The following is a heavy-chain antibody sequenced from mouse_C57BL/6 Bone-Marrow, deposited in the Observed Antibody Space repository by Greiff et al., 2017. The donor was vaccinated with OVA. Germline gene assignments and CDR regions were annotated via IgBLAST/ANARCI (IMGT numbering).Heavy chain of an antibody. V-gene: IGHV1-81*01. CDR1: GYTFTSYG. CDR3: AYDYDDGYYAMDY. D-gene: IGHD2-4*01. J-gene: IGHJ4*01. CDR2: IYPRSGNT. Sequence: VKLMESGAELARPGASVKLSCKASGYTFTSYGISWVKQRTGQGLEWIGEIYPRSGNTYYNEKFKGKATLTADKSSSTAYMELRSLTSEDSAVYFCAYDYDDGYYAMDYWGQGTSVTVSS.